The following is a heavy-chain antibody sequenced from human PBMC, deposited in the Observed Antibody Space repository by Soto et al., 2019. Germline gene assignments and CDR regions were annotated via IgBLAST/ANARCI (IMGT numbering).Heavy chain of an antibody. V-gene: IGHV3-48*02. CDR3: ARGGPGGYDYHGLDF. Sequence: GGSLRLSCAASGFTFSSYSMNWVRQAPGKGLEWLSYISSSSSSIYYADSVRGRFTISRDNAKNSLSLQMNSLRDEDTALYYCARGGPGGYDYHGLDFWGQGTTVTVSS. CDR1: GFTFSSYS. J-gene: IGHJ6*02. D-gene: IGHD2-2*01. CDR2: ISSSSSSI.